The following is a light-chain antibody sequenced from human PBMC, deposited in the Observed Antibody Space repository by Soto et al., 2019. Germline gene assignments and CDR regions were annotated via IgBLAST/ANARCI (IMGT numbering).Light chain of an antibody. V-gene: IGLV1-44*01. CDR2: RSS. CDR3: ALWDDSLNGPV. CDR1: SSNIGSHS. Sequence: QSVLTQPPSASGTPGQRITISCSGSSSNIGSHSVNWYQQLPGTAPKLLIYRSSQRPSGVPDRFPGSKSGTSASLAISGLQSGDEADYYCALWDDSLNGPVFGGGTKVTVL. J-gene: IGLJ3*02.